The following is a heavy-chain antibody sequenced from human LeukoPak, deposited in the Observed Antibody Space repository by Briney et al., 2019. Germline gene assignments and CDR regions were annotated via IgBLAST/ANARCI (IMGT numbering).Heavy chain of an antibody. CDR2: IRYDGNSK. J-gene: IGHJ3*02. CDR3: AKETYDAFDI. V-gene: IGHV3-30*02. Sequence: GGSLRLSCGASGFALSSYGMHWVRQAPGKGLEWVAFIRYDGNSKYYVDSVKGRFTISRDNSKHTLYLQMNSLRAEDTAVYYCAKETYDAFDIWGQGITVTVSS. CDR1: GFALSSYG.